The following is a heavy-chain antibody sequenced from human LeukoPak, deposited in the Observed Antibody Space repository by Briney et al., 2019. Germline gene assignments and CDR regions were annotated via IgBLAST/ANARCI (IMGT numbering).Heavy chain of an antibody. CDR1: GLTVSSNC. Sequence: GGSLRLSCAASGLTVSSNCMSWVRRTPGKGLEWVAFIRSDGSDKYYADSVKGRFTISRDTSRNTLYLQMNGLRAEDTAPYYCVKDEDWGFGSWGQGTPVTVSS. J-gene: IGHJ4*02. D-gene: IGHD7-27*01. CDR3: VKDEDWGFGS. CDR2: IRSDGSDK. V-gene: IGHV3-30*02.